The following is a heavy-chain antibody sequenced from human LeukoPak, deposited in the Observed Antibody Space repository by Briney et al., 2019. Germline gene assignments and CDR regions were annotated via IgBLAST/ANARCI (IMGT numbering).Heavy chain of an antibody. V-gene: IGHV4-34*01. CDR2: INHSGST. J-gene: IGHJ4*02. CDR1: GGSLSDYY. CDR3: ARGQLRRYYFDY. Sequence: PSETLSLTCAVYGGSLSDYYWTWIRQPPGKGLEWIGEINHSGSTNYNPSLKSRVTISVDTSKSQFSLKLTSVTAADTAVYYCARGQLRRYYFDYWGQGTLVTVSS. D-gene: IGHD2-2*01.